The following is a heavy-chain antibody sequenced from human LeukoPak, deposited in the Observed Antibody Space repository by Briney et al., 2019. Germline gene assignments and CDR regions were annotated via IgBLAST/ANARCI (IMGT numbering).Heavy chain of an antibody. CDR2: IYPGDSDT. CDR3: ARAIAARAGPMNFDY. CDR1: GYSFATHW. D-gene: IGHD6-6*01. Sequence: GESLKISCKGFGYSFATHWIAWVRQMPGKGLEWMGIIYPGDSDTRYSPSFRGQVTISADKCITTAYLQWSSLEASDTAMYYCARAIAARAGPMNFDYWGQGTLVTVSS. V-gene: IGHV5-51*01. J-gene: IGHJ4*02.